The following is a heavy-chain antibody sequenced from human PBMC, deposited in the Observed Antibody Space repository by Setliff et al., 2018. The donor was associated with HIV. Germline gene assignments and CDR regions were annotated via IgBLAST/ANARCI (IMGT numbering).Heavy chain of an antibody. J-gene: IGHJ1*01. Sequence: KTSETLSLTCTVSGDSISSGRYYWNWIRQPAGKGLDWIGHIFTSGSAFSSGTANYSPSLKSRVTISVDISKNQFSLKLTSVTAADTAMYFCARDSPADGGNPGRFQRWGQGTLVTVSS. V-gene: IGHV4-61*09. CDR2: IFTSGSA. CDR1: GDSISSGRYY. CDR3: ARDSPADGGNPGRFQR. D-gene: IGHD2-15*01.